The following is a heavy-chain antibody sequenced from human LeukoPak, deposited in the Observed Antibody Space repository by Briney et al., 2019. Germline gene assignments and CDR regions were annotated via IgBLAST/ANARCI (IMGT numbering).Heavy chain of an antibody. V-gene: IGHV1-69*13. Sequence: SVKVSCTASGGTFSSYAISWVRQAPGQGLEWMGGIIPIFGTANYAQKFQGRVTITADESTSTAYMELSSLRSEDTAVYYCASLLRGYSYGGVDYWGQGTLVTVSS. D-gene: IGHD5-18*01. CDR2: IIPIFGTA. CDR3: ASLLRGYSYGGVDY. J-gene: IGHJ4*02. CDR1: GGTFSSYA.